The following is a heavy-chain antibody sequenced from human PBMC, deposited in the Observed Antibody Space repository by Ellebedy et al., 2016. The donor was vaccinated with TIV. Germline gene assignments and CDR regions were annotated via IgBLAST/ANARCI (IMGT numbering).Heavy chain of an antibody. CDR3: AKDGSGGDMPYYYYGMDV. D-gene: IGHD3-16*01. V-gene: IGHV3-23*01. J-gene: IGHJ6*02. Sequence: GESLKISCAASRFTFSSYALSWVRQAPGKGLQWVSAISGSGASTYYADSVKGRFTISRDNSKNTLYLQMNSLRVEDTAIYYCAKDGSGGDMPYYYYGMDVWGHGTTVTVSS. CDR1: RFTFSSYA. CDR2: ISGSGAST.